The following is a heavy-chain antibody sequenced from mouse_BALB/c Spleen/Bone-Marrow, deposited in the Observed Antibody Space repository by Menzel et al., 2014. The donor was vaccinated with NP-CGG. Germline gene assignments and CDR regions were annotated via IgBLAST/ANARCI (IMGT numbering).Heavy chain of an antibody. V-gene: IGHV5-6*01. Sequence: EVKLVESGGDLVKPGGSLKLSCAASGFTFSSYGMSWVRQTPDKRLEWVATISSGGSYTYYPDSVKGRFTISRDNAKNTLYLQMSSLKSEDTAMYYCARQNWDSSGFAYWGQGTLVTVSA. J-gene: IGHJ3*01. CDR3: ARQNWDSSGFAY. D-gene: IGHD4-1*01. CDR1: GFTFSSYG. CDR2: ISSGGSYT.